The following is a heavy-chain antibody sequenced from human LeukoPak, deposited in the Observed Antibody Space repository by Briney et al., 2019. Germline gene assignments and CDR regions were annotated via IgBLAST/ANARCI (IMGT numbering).Heavy chain of an antibody. J-gene: IGHJ4*02. Sequence: SVKVSCKASGGTFSSYAISWVRQAPGQGLEWMGGIIPIFGTANYAQKFQGRVTITADESTSTAYMELSSLRSEDTAVYYCAGYYYGSGSYYRKAFDYWGQGTLVTVSS. V-gene: IGHV1-69*13. CDR1: GGTFSSYA. CDR3: AGYYYGSGSYYRKAFDY. D-gene: IGHD3-10*01. CDR2: IIPIFGTA.